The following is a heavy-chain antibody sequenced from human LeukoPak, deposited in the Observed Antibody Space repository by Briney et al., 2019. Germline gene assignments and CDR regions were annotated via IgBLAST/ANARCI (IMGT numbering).Heavy chain of an antibody. CDR3: ARVLGYYDSSGYYSNDAFDI. V-gene: IGHV4-34*01. Sequence: SETLSLTCAVYGGSFSGYYWSWIRQPPGKGLEWIGEINHSGSTNYNPSLKSRVTISVDTSKNQFSLKLSSVTAADTAVYYCARVLGYYDSSGYYSNDAFDIWGQGTMVTVSS. J-gene: IGHJ3*02. D-gene: IGHD3-22*01. CDR2: INHSGST. CDR1: GGSFSGYY.